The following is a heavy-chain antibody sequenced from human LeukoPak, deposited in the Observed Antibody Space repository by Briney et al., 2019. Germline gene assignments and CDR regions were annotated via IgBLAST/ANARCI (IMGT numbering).Heavy chain of an antibody. CDR3: ARSRGYYYDSSGYFDY. Sequence: SETLSLTCTVSGGSISSYYWSWIRQPPGKGLEWIGYIYYSGSTNYNPSLKSRVTISVDTSKNQFSPKLSSVTAADTAVYYCARSRGYYYDSSGYFDYWGQGTLVTVSS. J-gene: IGHJ4*02. D-gene: IGHD3-22*01. CDR1: GGSISSYY. CDR2: IYYSGST. V-gene: IGHV4-59*01.